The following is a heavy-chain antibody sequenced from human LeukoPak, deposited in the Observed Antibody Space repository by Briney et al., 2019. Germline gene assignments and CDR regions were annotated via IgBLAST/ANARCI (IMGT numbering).Heavy chain of an antibody. CDR3: ASGLELDY. CDR1: GFTVNNNY. CDR2: IKQDGSEK. Sequence: GGSLRLSCAASGFTVNNNYMRWVRQAPGKGLEWVANIKQDGSEKNYVDSVKGRFTISRDNAKNSLYLQMNSLRAEDTAVYYCASGLELDYWGQGTLVTVSS. V-gene: IGHV3-7*03. J-gene: IGHJ4*02.